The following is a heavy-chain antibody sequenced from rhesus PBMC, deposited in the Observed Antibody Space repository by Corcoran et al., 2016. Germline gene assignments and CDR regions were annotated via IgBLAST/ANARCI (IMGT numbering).Heavy chain of an antibody. D-gene: IGHD1-14*01. J-gene: IGHJ1*01. CDR1: GGSISSSNW. V-gene: IGHV4-93*02. CDR3: AKTSRNDAYFEF. CDR2: MHGSCWRT. Sequence: QVQLQGSGPAVVKPSETLSLTCVVSGGSISSSNWWSWIRQSPGKGLEWIGGMHGSCWRTETSPSLQCRVTISIDTSKNQFSLKLSSVTAADTAVYYCAKTSRNDAYFEFWGQGALVTVSS.